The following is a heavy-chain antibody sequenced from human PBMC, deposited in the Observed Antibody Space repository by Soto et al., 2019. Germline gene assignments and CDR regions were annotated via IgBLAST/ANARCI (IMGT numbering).Heavy chain of an antibody. V-gene: IGHV4-31*03. Sequence: QVQLRESGPGLVKPSQTLSLTCTVSGGSINSGGYYWNWIRQHPGKGLEWIGYMYYSGSTDYNPFLRSRVIIPADASENHFSLKLSSVTAADTAVYFCARGYRQSGYSSSWVFDYWGQGTLVNVSS. CDR1: GGSINSGGYY. J-gene: IGHJ4*02. D-gene: IGHD6-13*01. CDR3: ARGYRQSGYSSSWVFDY. CDR2: MYYSGST.